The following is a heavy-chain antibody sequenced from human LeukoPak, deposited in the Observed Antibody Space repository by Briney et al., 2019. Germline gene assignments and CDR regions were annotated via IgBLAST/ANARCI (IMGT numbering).Heavy chain of an antibody. CDR1: GRSFSGNY. J-gene: IGHJ4*02. Sequence: PSETLSLTCVVYGRSFSGNYWTWIRQPPGKGLEWMGEIDHRGRTNYNPSLKSRVTISVDTSKKQFSLKLTSVTVADTAVYYCASARFDYWGQGTLVTVSS. CDR3: ASARFDY. CDR2: IDHRGRT. V-gene: IGHV4-34*01.